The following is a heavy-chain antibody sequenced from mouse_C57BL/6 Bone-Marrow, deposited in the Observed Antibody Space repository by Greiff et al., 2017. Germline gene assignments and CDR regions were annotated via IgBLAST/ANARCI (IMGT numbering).Heavy chain of an antibody. V-gene: IGHV2-5*01. CDR3: AKRDGNWAWFAY. J-gene: IGHJ3*01. CDR2: KWRGGST. D-gene: IGHD2-1*01. CDR1: GFSFNSYG. Sequence: VQLKESGPGLVQPSQSLSITCTVSGFSFNSYGVHWVRQSPGKGLEWLGVKWRGGSTDYNAAFMSRLSITKDNSKSQVFFKMNSLQADDTAIYYCAKRDGNWAWFAYWGQGTLVTVSA.